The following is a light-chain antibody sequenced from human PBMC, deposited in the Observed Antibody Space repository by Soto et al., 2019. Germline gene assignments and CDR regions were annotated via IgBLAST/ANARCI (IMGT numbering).Light chain of an antibody. CDR1: SSDVGSYNY. CDR2: DVN. J-gene: IGLJ2*01. Sequence: SALTQPASVSGSPGQSITISCTGTSSDVGSYNYVSWYQQYPGKAPKLMIYDVNSRPSGISNRFSGSKSGNTASLTISGLQAEDEADYYCNSYTSSSTPVIFGGGTKVTVL. V-gene: IGLV2-14*01. CDR3: NSYTSSSTPVI.